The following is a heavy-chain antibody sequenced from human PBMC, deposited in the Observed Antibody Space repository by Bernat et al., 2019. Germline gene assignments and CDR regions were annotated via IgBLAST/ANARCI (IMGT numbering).Heavy chain of an antibody. D-gene: IGHD2-2*01. J-gene: IGHJ6*03. V-gene: IGHV3-7*01. CDR2: IKQDGSEK. Sequence: EVQLVESGGGLVQPGGSLRLSCAASGFTFSSYWMSWVRQAPGKGLEWVANIKQDGSEKYYVDSVKGRFTISRDNAKKSVYLQMKSLRAEDTAVYYCATLVVPGYYSYMDVWGKGTTATVSS. CDR1: GFTFSSYW. CDR3: ATLVVPGYYSYMDV.